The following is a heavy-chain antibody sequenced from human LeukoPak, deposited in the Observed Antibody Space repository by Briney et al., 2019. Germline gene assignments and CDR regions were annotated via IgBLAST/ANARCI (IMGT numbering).Heavy chain of an antibody. V-gene: IGHV4-59*01. Sequence: SETLSLTCTVPGSSISSYYWSWIRQPPGKGLEWIGNIYYSGSTNYNPSLKSRVTISLDTSKNQFSLNLSSVTAADTAVFYCARAYAGGDIFTGSVDYWGQGTLVTVSS. CDR3: ARAYAGGDIFTGSVDY. J-gene: IGHJ4*02. CDR1: GSSISSYY. D-gene: IGHD3-9*01. CDR2: IYYSGST.